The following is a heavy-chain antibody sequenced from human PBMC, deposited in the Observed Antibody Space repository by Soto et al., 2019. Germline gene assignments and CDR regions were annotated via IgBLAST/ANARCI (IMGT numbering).Heavy chain of an antibody. CDR3: ARDPALAWFDP. V-gene: IGHV4-31*03. Sequence: SETLSLTCTVSGGSISSGGYYWSWIRQHPGKGLEWIGYIYYSGSTYYNPSLKSRVTISVDTSKNQFSLKLSSVTAADTAVYYCARDPALAWFDPWGQGTLVTVSS. CDR2: IYYSGST. CDR1: GGSISSGGYY. J-gene: IGHJ5*02.